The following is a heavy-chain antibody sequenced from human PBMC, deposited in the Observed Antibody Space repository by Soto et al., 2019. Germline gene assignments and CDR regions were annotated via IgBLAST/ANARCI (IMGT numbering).Heavy chain of an antibody. Sequence: QVQLQQWGAGLLKPSETLSLTCAVYGGSFSGYWNWIRQPPGKGLEWIGEINHSGSTNYNPSLKSRVTISVDTSKYQFSRKLSSVTAADTAVYYCARGGGRIFDYWGQGPPVTVSS. CDR3: ARGGGRIFDY. CDR1: GGSFSGY. J-gene: IGHJ4*02. D-gene: IGHD3-16*01. CDR2: INHSGST. V-gene: IGHV4-34*01.